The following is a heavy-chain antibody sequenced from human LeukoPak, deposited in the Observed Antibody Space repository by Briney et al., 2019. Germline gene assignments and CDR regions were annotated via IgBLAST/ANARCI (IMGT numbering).Heavy chain of an antibody. Sequence: ASLKVSCKASGYTFTSYYMHWVRQAPGEGLEWMGIINPSGGSTSYAQKIQGRVTMTRDTSTSTVYMELSSLRSEDTAVYYCARVGGSYYEEYFDYWGQGTLVTVSS. CDR2: INPSGGST. CDR3: ARVGGSYYEEYFDY. V-gene: IGHV1-46*01. J-gene: IGHJ4*02. D-gene: IGHD1-26*01. CDR1: GYTFTSYY.